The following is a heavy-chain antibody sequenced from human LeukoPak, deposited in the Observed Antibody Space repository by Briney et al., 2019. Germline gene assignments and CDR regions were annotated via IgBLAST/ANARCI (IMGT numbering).Heavy chain of an antibody. CDR2: IYYSGST. D-gene: IGHD3-22*01. V-gene: IGHV4-39*01. Sequence: SETLSLTCTVSGGSISSSSYYWGWIRQPTGKGLEWIGSIYYSGSTYYNPSLKSRVTISVDTSKNQFSLKLSSVTAADTAVYYCARRPTVYYYDSSGEDYWGQGTLVTVSS. CDR1: GGSISSSSYY. J-gene: IGHJ4*02. CDR3: ARRPTVYYYDSSGEDY.